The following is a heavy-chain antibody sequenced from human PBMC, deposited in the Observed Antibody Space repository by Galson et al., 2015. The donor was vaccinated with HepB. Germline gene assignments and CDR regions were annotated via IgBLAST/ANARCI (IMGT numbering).Heavy chain of an antibody. CDR3: ARQTRGLAAAGNLYGMDV. CDR1: GYSFTCYW. CDR2: IDPSDSYT. V-gene: IGHV5-10-1*01. D-gene: IGHD6-13*01. Sequence: QSGAEVKKPGGSLRISCKGSGYSFTCYWISWVRQMPGKGLEWMGRIDPSDSYTNYSPSFQGHVTISADKSISTAYLQWSSLKASDTAMYYCARQTRGLAAAGNLYGMDVWGQGTTVTVSS. J-gene: IGHJ6*02.